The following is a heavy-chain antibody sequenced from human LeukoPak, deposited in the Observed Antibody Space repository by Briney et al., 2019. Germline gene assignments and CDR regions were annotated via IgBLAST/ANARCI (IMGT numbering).Heavy chain of an antibody. Sequence: SQTLSLTCAISGDSVPSNSAAWSWIRQSPSRGLEWLGRTYYRSKWYNEYALSVKSRITINPDTSKNHFSLQLNSVTPEDTAVYHCAGLSYTYVPIWGQGTLVTVSS. D-gene: IGHD5-18*01. CDR2: TYYRSKWYN. J-gene: IGHJ4*02. CDR1: GDSVPSNSAA. CDR3: AGLSYTYVPI. V-gene: IGHV6-1*01.